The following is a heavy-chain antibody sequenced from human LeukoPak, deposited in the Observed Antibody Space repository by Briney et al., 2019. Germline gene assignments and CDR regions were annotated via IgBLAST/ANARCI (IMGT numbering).Heavy chain of an antibody. J-gene: IGHJ4*02. CDR1: GFTFSSYG. V-gene: IGHV3-33*01. Sequence: PGGSLRLSCAASGFTFSSYGMHWVRQAPGKGLEWVALTWHDGSNKYYGDSVKGRFTISRENSKNTLYLQMNSLRAEDTAVYYCARDRGYTYGHPFDYWGQGTLVTVSS. CDR3: ARDRGYTYGHPFDY. D-gene: IGHD5-18*01. CDR2: TWHDGSNK.